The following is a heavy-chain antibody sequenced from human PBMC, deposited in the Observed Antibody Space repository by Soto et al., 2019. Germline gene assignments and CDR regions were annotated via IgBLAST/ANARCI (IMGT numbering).Heavy chain of an antibody. V-gene: IGHV4-39*01. J-gene: IGHJ4*02. CDR2: IYYSGST. D-gene: IGHD3-10*01. CDR1: GGSISSSSYY. Sequence: SETLSLTCTVSGGSISSSSYYWGWIRQPPGKGLEWIGSIYYSGSTYYNPSLKSRVTISVDTSKNQFSLKLSSVTAADTAVYYCARHQTGGGSGSFDYWGQGTLVTVSS. CDR3: ARHQTGGGSGSFDY.